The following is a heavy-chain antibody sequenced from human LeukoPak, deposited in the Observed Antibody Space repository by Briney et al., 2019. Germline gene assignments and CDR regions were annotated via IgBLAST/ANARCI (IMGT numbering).Heavy chain of an antibody. CDR2: ISGSGGST. J-gene: IGHJ6*03. CDR3: AKRPPRSDYYYMDV. CDR1: GFTFSSYG. Sequence: GGSLRLSCAASGFTFSSYGMSWVRQAPGKGLEWVSAISGSGGSTYYADSVKGRFTISRDNSKNTLYLQMNSLRAEDTAVYYCAKRPPRSDYYYMDVWGKGTTVTISS. V-gene: IGHV3-23*01.